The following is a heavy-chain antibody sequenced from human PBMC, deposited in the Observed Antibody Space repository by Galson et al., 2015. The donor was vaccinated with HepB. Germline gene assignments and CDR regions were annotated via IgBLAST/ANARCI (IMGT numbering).Heavy chain of an antibody. CDR1: GFTFSSYG. CDR3: AKDLNGYSGYDAY. Sequence: SLRLSCAASGFTFSSYGMHWVRQAPGKGLEWVAFIRYDGSNKYYADSVKGRFTISRDNSKNTLYLQMNSLRAEDTAVYYCAKDLNGYSGYDAYWGQGTLVTVSS. V-gene: IGHV3-30*02. J-gene: IGHJ4*02. D-gene: IGHD5-12*01. CDR2: IRYDGSNK.